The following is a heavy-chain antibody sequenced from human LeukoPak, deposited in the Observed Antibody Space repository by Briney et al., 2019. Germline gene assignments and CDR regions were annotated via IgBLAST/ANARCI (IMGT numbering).Heavy chain of an antibody. Sequence: SETLSLTCTVSGGSISSYYWSWIRQPPGKGLEWIGYIYYSGSTNYNPSLKSRVTISVDTSKNQFSLKLSSVTAADTAAYYCARGITYFDYWGQGTLVTVSS. J-gene: IGHJ4*02. CDR2: IYYSGST. CDR3: ARGITYFDY. D-gene: IGHD1-14*01. CDR1: GGSISSYY. V-gene: IGHV4-59*01.